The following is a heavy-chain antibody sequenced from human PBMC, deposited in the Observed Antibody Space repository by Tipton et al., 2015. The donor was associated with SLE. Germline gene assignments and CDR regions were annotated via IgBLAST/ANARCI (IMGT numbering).Heavy chain of an antibody. J-gene: IGHJ4*02. Sequence: LRLSCAVYGGSFSGYYWSWIRQPPGKGLEWIGEINHSGSTNYNPSLKSRVTISVDTSKNQFSLELSSVTAADTAVYYCARGFVAVGATTGFDYWGQGTLVTVSS. D-gene: IGHD1-26*01. CDR1: GGSFSGYY. V-gene: IGHV4-34*01. CDR2: INHSGST. CDR3: ARGFVAVGATTGFDY.